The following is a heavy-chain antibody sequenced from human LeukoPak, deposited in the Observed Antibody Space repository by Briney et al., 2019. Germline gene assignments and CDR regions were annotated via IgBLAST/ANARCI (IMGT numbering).Heavy chain of an antibody. CDR3: VRDRYYNMDV. J-gene: IGHJ6*02. Sequence: GGSLRLXCAASGFAFSTAWMHWVRQAPGKGLVWVSRVKSDGTSTSYADFVKGRFIISRDNAKNTLYLQMNSLRAEDTAVYYCVRDRYYNMDVWGQGTTVTVSS. V-gene: IGHV3-74*01. CDR2: VKSDGTST. CDR1: GFAFSTAW.